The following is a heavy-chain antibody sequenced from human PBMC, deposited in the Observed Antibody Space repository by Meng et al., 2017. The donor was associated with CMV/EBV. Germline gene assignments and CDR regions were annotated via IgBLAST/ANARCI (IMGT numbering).Heavy chain of an antibody. Sequence: QIHLKESVPTLVKPTQTLTLTCTFSGFSLSTSGVSVGWIRQPQGKALEWLALIYWDDDKRYSPSLKSRLTITKDTSKNQVVLTMTNMDPVDTATYYCAHHADIAAAGSYYYWGQGTLVTVSS. CDR2: IYWDDDK. V-gene: IGHV2-5*02. CDR3: AHHADIAAAGSYYY. CDR1: GFSLSTSGVS. J-gene: IGHJ4*02. D-gene: IGHD6-13*01.